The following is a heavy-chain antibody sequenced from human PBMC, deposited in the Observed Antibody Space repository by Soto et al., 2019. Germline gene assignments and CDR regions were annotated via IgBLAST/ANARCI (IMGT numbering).Heavy chain of an antibody. V-gene: IGHV1-18*01. CDR3: ARDRDYGGNLDY. CDR2: ISAYNGNT. Sequence: ASVKVSCKASGYTFTSYAMHWVRQAPGQRLEWMGWISAYNGNTNYAQKLQGRVTMTTDTSTSTAYMELRSLRSDDTAVYYCARDRDYGGNLDYWGQGTLVTVSS. J-gene: IGHJ4*02. CDR1: GYTFTSYA. D-gene: IGHD4-17*01.